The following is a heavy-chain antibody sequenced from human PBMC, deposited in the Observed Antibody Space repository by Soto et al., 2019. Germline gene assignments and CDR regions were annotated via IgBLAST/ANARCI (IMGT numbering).Heavy chain of an antibody. Sequence: EVQVVESGGGLVKPGGSLRLSCNFSFSMYSMDWVRQAPGKGLEWVASISSGSAFIKYAGSVKGRFTISRDNAKNSVSLQMDSLRVEDTAMYYCTRDQGGSYDSWFDPWGRGTLVTVSS. D-gene: IGHD1-26*01. J-gene: IGHJ5*02. CDR3: TRDQGGSYDSWFDP. CDR2: ISSGSAFI. V-gene: IGHV3-21*01. CDR1: SFSMYS.